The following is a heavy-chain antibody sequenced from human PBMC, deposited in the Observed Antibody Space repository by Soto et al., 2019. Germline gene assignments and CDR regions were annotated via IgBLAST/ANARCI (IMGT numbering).Heavy chain of an antibody. D-gene: IGHD6-19*01. CDR1: GGTFNSYA. CDR3: AKVSATVDSGWSEY. Sequence: ASVKVSCKASGGTFNSYAISWVRQAPGQGLEWMGGIIPIFGTANYAQKFQGRVTITADESTSTAYMELSSLRSGDTAVYYCAKVSATVDSGWSEYWGQGTLVTVSS. CDR2: IIPIFGTA. J-gene: IGHJ4*02. V-gene: IGHV1-69*13.